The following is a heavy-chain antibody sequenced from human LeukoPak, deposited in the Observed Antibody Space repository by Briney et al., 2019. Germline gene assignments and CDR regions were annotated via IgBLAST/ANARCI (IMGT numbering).Heavy chain of an antibody. J-gene: IGHJ4*02. CDR2: ISSGSSYK. D-gene: IGHD3-3*01. CDR3: AKDRFDY. V-gene: IGHV3-21*01. CDR1: GFTFSTYT. Sequence: GGSLRLSCAASGFTFSTYTMNWVRQAPGKGLEWVSSISSGSSYKYYADSVKGRFTISKDNSKNRLYLQMNSLRAEDTAVYYCAKDRFDYWGQGTLVTVSS.